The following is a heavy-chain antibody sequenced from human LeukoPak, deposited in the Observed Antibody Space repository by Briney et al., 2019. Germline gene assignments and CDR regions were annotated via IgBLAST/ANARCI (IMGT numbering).Heavy chain of an antibody. J-gene: IGHJ3*02. Sequence: SETLSLTCAVYGGSFSGYYWSWIRQPPGKGLEWIGETNHSGSTNYNPSLKSRVTISVDTSKNQFSLKLSSVTAADTAVYYCARPRSGYYGSGLHGAFDIWGQGTMVTVSS. CDR2: TNHSGST. CDR1: GGSFSGYY. D-gene: IGHD3-10*01. CDR3: ARPRSGYYGSGLHGAFDI. V-gene: IGHV4-34*01.